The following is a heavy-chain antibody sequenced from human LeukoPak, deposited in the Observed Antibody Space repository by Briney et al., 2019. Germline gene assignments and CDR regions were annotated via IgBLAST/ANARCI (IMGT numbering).Heavy chain of an antibody. J-gene: IGHJ4*02. CDR1: GYTFTDYY. V-gene: IGHV1-2*06. Sequence: ASVKVSYKASGYTFTDYYMQWVRQAPGQGLEWMGRINPNSGGTNYAQKFQGRVTMTRDTSINTAYMELSRLRSDDTAKYYCAIGIPTVGSFDFWGQGTLITVSS. D-gene: IGHD6-13*01. CDR2: INPNSGGT. CDR3: AIGIPTVGSFDF.